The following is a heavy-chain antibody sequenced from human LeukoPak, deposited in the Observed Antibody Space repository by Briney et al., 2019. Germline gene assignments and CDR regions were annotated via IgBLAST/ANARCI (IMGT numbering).Heavy chain of an antibody. CDR1: GYTFTSYY. J-gene: IGHJ4*02. Sequence: ASVKVSCKASGYTFTSYYMHWVRQAPGQGLEWMGGIIPIFGTTNYARKFRGRVTLTADKSTRTAYMELSSLRSEDTAVYYCARDNDSRDPPHFDYWGQGTLVTVSS. CDR2: IIPIFGTT. D-gene: IGHD3-16*01. V-gene: IGHV1-69*06. CDR3: ARDNDSRDPPHFDY.